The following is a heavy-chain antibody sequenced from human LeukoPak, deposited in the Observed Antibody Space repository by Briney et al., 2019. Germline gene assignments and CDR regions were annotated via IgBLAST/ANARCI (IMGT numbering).Heavy chain of an antibody. Sequence: GGSLRLSCAASGFTFSSYWMTWVRQAPGKGLEWVANIKQDGSEKHYVDSVKGRFTISRDNAKNSLYLQMNSLRAEDTAVYYCVSYDILPGWYFDYWGQGTLVTVSS. CDR2: IKQDGSEK. CDR1: GFTFSSYW. J-gene: IGHJ4*02. D-gene: IGHD3-22*01. V-gene: IGHV3-7*01. CDR3: VSYDILPGWYFDY.